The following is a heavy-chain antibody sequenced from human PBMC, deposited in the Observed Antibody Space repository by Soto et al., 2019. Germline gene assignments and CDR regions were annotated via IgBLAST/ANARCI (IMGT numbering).Heavy chain of an antibody. D-gene: IGHD1-1*01. Sequence: QVNLVQSGAEVRKPGASVKVSCKGSGYTFTSYGIAWLRQAPGQGLEWMGWISAHNDNTNYAQKVQGRVTVSRDTSTSTAYMERRSLRSDDTAVYYCARGRYGDYWGQGALVTVSS. CDR3: ARGRYGDY. CDR1: GYTFTSYG. V-gene: IGHV1-18*01. CDR2: ISAHNDNT. J-gene: IGHJ4*02.